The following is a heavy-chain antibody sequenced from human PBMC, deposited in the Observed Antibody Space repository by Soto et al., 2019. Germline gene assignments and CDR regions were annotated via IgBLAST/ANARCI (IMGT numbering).Heavy chain of an antibody. Sequence: ASVKVSCKASGYTFTSYDINWVRQATGQGLEWMGWMNPNSGNTGYAQKFQGRVTMTRNTSISTAYMELSSLRSEDTAVYYCARGLDQLLYRNLDYWGQGTLVTVSS. V-gene: IGHV1-8*02. CDR3: ARGLDQLLYRNLDY. D-gene: IGHD2-2*02. CDR2: MNPNSGNT. J-gene: IGHJ4*02. CDR1: GYTFTSYD.